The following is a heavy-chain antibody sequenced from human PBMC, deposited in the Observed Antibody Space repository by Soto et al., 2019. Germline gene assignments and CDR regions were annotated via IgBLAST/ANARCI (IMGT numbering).Heavy chain of an antibody. CDR3: ARDQDGSGSFY. Sequence: PGGSLRLSCAASGFTVSSNYMSWVRQAPGKGLEWVSVIYSGGSTYYADSVKGRFTISRDNSKNTLYLQMNSLRAEDTAVYYCARDQDGSGSFYWGQGTLVTVSS. CDR2: IYSGGST. CDR1: GFTVSSNY. V-gene: IGHV3-66*01. J-gene: IGHJ4*02. D-gene: IGHD3-10*01.